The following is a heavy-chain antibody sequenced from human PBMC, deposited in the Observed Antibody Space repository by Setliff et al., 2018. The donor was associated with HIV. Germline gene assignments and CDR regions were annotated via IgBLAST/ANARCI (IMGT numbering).Heavy chain of an antibody. V-gene: IGHV4-28*01. J-gene: IGHJ4*02. Sequence: SETLSLTCAVSGYSISSSNWWAWFRQPPGKGLEWIGYIYHNGNTNHNPSLKSRVTISVDTSKNQFSLKLSSVTAADTAVYYCARIGRRGVTTPYYFDYWGQGTLVTVSS. CDR2: IYHNGNT. D-gene: IGHD3-10*01. CDR3: ARIGRRGVTTPYYFDY. CDR1: GYSISSSNW.